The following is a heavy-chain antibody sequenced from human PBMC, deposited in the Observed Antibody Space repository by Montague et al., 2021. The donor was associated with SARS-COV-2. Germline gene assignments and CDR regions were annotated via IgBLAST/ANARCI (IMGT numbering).Heavy chain of an antibody. V-gene: IGHV3-21*01. CDR1: GFTFSSYS. CDR3: ARGKSTWNSDDAFDI. Sequence: SLRLSCAASGFTFSSYSMNWVRQAPGKGLEWVSSISSSSSYIYYADSVKGRFTISRDNAKNSLYLQMNSLRAEDTAVYYCARGKSTWNSDDAFDIWGQGTMVTVSS. J-gene: IGHJ3*02. CDR2: ISSSSSYI. D-gene: IGHD1-7*01.